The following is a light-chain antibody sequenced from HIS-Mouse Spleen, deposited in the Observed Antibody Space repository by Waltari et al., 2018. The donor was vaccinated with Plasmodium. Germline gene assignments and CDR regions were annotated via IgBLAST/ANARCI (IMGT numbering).Light chain of an antibody. Sequence: DIQMTQSPSSLSASVGDRVTITCRESQTISSYLNWYQQKPGKAPKLLIYAASSLQSGVPSRCSGSGSGTDVTLTISSLRPEDFATYYCRQSYSTPPTFGGGTKVAIK. CDR3: RQSYSTPPT. J-gene: IGKJ4*01. CDR1: QTISSY. V-gene: IGKV1-39*01. CDR2: AAS.